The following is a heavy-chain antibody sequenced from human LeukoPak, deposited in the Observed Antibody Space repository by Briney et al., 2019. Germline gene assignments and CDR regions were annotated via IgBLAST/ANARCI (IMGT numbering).Heavy chain of an antibody. CDR2: INPSGGST. CDR1: GYTLTELS. V-gene: IGHV1-46*01. Sequence: ASVKVSCKVSGYTLTELSMHWVRQAPGQGLEWMGIINPSGGSTSYAQKFQGRVTMTRDTSTSTVYMELSSLRSEDTAVYYCARESRDGYNYYYWGQGTLVTVSS. CDR3: ARESRDGYNYYY. D-gene: IGHD5-24*01. J-gene: IGHJ4*02.